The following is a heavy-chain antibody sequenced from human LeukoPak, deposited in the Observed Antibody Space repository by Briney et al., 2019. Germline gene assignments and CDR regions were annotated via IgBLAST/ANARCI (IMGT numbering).Heavy chain of an antibody. Sequence: PSETLSLTCTVSGGSISNYYWSWIRQPPGKGLEWIGYIYYSGSTNYNPSLKSRVTISVDTSKNQFSLKLSSVTAADTAVYYCARGVVVTPFDYWGQGTLVTVSS. V-gene: IGHV4-59*08. CDR1: GGSISNYY. D-gene: IGHD2-21*02. CDR2: IYYSGST. J-gene: IGHJ4*02. CDR3: ARGVVVTPFDY.